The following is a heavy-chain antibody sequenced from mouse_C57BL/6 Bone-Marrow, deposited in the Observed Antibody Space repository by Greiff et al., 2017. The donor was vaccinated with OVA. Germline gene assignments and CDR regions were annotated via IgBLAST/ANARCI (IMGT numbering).Heavy chain of an antibody. CDR3: ARGNWDVGAWFAY. CDR2: ISDGGSYT. V-gene: IGHV5-4*03. J-gene: IGHJ3*01. Sequence: EVNLVESGGGLVKPGGSLKLSCAASGFTFSSYAMSWVRQTPEKRLEWVATISDGGSYTYYPDNVKGRFTISRDNAKNNLYLQMSHLKSEDTAMYYCARGNWDVGAWFAYWGQGTLVTVSA. CDR1: GFTFSSYA. D-gene: IGHD4-1*01.